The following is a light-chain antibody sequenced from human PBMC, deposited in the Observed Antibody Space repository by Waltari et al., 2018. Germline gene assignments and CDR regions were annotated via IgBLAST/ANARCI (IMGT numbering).Light chain of an antibody. CDR1: SRDVGSYNL. J-gene: IGLJ2*01. Sequence: LTQPASVSGSPGQSITISCTGTSRDVGSYNLVSWYQQHPGKAPKLMIYEVSNRPSGVSNRFSGSKSDNTASLTISGLQAEDEADYYCSSYTSSSTLVFGGGTKLTVL. CDR3: SSYTSSSTLV. V-gene: IGLV2-14*02. CDR2: EVS.